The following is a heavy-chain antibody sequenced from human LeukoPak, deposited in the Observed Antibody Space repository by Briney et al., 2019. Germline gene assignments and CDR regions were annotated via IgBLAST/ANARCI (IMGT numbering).Heavy chain of an antibody. CDR1: GYTFTSYA. CDR2: INTNTGNP. D-gene: IGHD3-10*01. Sequence: ASVKVSCKASGYTFTSYAMNWVRQAPGQGLEWMGWINTNTGNPTYAQGFTGRFVFSLDTSVSTAYLHISSLKAEDTAVYYCARGSPILRGRPFDYWGQGTLVTVSS. V-gene: IGHV7-4-1*02. J-gene: IGHJ4*02. CDR3: ARGSPILRGRPFDY.